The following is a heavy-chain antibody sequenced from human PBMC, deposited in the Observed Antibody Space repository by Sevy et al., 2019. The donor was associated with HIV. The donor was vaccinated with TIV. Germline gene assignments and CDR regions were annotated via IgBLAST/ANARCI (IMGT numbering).Heavy chain of an antibody. V-gene: IGHV4-61*01. CDR3: ARDYGGNSPYYYYGMDV. J-gene: IGHJ6*02. CDR1: GGSVSSGSYY. D-gene: IGHD4-17*01. Sequence: SETLSLTCSVSGGSVSSGSYYWSWIRQPPGKGLEWIGYIYYSRSTNYDPSLKSRVTISVDTSKNQFSLKLSSVTAADTAVYYCARDYGGNSPYYYYGMDVWGQGTTVTVSS. CDR2: IYYSRST.